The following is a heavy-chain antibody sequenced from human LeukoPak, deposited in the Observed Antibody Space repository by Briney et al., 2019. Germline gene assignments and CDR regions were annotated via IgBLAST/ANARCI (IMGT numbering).Heavy chain of an antibody. V-gene: IGHV4-59*02. CDR2: ITYSGSA. D-gene: IGHD6-13*01. CDR1: GGSVNSFF. CDR3: ARVPYSDRIEFYYMDV. J-gene: IGHJ6*03. Sequence: KPSETLSLTCSVSGGSVNSFFWSWIRQSPGKPLEWIAYITYSGSANYKPSLKSRVTISLDTSKNQVSLRLTSVTAADTAVYYCARVPYSDRIEFYYMDVWGKGTTATVSS.